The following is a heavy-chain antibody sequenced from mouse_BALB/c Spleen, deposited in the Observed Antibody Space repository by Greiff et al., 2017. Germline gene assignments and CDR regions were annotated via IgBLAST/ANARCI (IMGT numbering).Heavy chain of an antibody. CDR2: INPYNDGT. J-gene: IGHJ1*01. D-gene: IGHD2-1*01. Sequence: QLKQSGPELVKPGASVKMSCKASGYTFTSYVMHWVKQKPGQGLEWIGYINPYNDGTKYNEKFKGKATLTSDKSSSTAYMELSSLTSEDSAVYYCASLYGNYVRYFDVWGAGTTVTVSS. CDR3: ASLYGNYVRYFDV. CDR1: GYTFTSYV. V-gene: IGHV1-14*01.